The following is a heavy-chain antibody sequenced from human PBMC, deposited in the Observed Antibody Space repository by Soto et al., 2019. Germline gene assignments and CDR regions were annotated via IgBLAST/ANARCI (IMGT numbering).Heavy chain of an antibody. CDR3: ARRADGYIQYYFDY. Sequence: QVQLQESGPGLVKPSETLSLTCTVSGGSISSYYWSWIRQPPGKGLEWIGYIYYSGSTNYNPSLKSRVTISVDTSKNQFSLKLSSVTAADTAVYYCARRADGYIQYYFDYWGQGTLVTVSS. J-gene: IGHJ4*02. CDR1: GGSISSYY. CDR2: IYYSGST. V-gene: IGHV4-59*08. D-gene: IGHD5-12*01.